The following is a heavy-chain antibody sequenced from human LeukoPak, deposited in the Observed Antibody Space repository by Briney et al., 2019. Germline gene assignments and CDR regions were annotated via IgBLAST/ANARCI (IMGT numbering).Heavy chain of an antibody. CDR1: GFAFSSSW. J-gene: IGHJ4*02. CDR2: TKPDGSEG. CDR3: ARGQGWID. D-gene: IGHD2-2*03. V-gene: IGHV3-7*03. Sequence: GGSLRLSCAASGFAFSSSWMSWVRQAPGKGLEWVAITKPDGSEGYYVDSVKGRFTISRDNAKSVLYLQMNSLRGEDTAVYYCARGQGWIDRGQGTLVTVSS.